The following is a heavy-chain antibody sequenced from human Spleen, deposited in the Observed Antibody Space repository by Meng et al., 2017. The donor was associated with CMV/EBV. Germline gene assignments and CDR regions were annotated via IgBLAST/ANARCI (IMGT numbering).Heavy chain of an antibody. CDR3: ARDSSAVHNWLDS. D-gene: IGHD1-26*01. Sequence: GGSLRLSCAASGSTFSDYYMTWIRQAPGKGLEWVSYISSSGSITKYLDSVKGRFTISRDNAKNSLFLQMNSLRVEDTAVYYCARDSSAVHNWLDSWGQGTLVTVSS. CDR2: ISSSGSIT. CDR1: GSTFSDYY. V-gene: IGHV3-11*04. J-gene: IGHJ5*01.